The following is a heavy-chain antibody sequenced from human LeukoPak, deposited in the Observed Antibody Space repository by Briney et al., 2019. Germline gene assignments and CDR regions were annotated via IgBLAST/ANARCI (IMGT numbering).Heavy chain of an antibody. D-gene: IGHD4-17*01. CDR2: INPNSGGT. Sequence: ASVKVSCKASGYTFTGYYKHWVRQAPGQGLEWMGWINPNSGGTNYAQKFQGRVTMTRDTSISTAYMELSRLRSDDTAVYYCARDYGDYLSHYYYYMDVWGKGTTVTVSS. J-gene: IGHJ6*03. V-gene: IGHV1-2*02. CDR1: GYTFTGYY. CDR3: ARDYGDYLSHYYYYMDV.